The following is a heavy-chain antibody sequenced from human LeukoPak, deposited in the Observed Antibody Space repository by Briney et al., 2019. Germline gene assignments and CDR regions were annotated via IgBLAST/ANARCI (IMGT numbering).Heavy chain of an antibody. D-gene: IGHD5-18*01. CDR3: ARLPPSYDPNWYFDL. CDR1: GGSISSYY. J-gene: IGHJ2*01. V-gene: IGHV4-59*08. CDR2: IYYSGST. Sequence: SETLSLTCTVSGGSISSYYWSWIRQPPGKGLEWIGYIYYSGSTNYNPSLKSRVTISVDTSKNQFSLKLSSVTAADTAVYYCARLPPSYDPNWYFDLWGRGTLVTVSS.